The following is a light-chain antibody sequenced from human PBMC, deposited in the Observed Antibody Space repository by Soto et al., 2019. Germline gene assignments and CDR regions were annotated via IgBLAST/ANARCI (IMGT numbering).Light chain of an antibody. Sequence: QLVLTQPRSVSGSPGQSVTISCTGTSSDVGGYNYVSWYQQHPGKAPKLMIYDVTKRPSGVPDRFSGSKSGNTASLTISGLQAEDEADYFCCSYAASAIFGGGTKLTVL. CDR3: CSYAASAI. V-gene: IGLV2-11*01. CDR1: SSDVGGYNY. CDR2: DVT. J-gene: IGLJ2*01.